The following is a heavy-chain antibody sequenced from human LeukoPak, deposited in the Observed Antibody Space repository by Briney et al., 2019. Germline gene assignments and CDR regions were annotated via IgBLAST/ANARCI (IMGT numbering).Heavy chain of an antibody. J-gene: IGHJ5*02. CDR1: GGSISSYY. V-gene: IGHV4-4*07. D-gene: IGHD4-17*01. CDR3: AGDSLPPTVTRNNWFDP. Sequence: SETLSLTCTVSGGSISSYYWSWIRQPAGKGLEWIGRIYTSGSTNYNPSLKSRVTMSVDTSKNQFSLKLSSVTAADTAVYYCAGDSLPPTVTRNNWFDPWGQGTLVTVSS. CDR2: IYTSGST.